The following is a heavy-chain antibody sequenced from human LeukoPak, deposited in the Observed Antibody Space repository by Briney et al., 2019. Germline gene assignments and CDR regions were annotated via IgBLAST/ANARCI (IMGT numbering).Heavy chain of an antibody. CDR3: ARGSGSYLYYYYYLDV. V-gene: IGHV4-59*01. CDR1: GGSISSYY. CDR2: IYYSGST. Sequence: SETLSLTCTVSGGSISSYYWSWIRQPPGKGLEWIGYIYYSGSTNYNPSLKSRVTISVDTSKNQFSLKLSSVTAADTAVYYCARGSGSYLYYYYYLDVWGKGTTVTVSS. J-gene: IGHJ6*03. D-gene: IGHD1-26*01.